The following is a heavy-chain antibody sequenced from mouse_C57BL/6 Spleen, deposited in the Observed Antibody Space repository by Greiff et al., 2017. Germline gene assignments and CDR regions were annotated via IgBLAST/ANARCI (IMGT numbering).Heavy chain of an antibody. V-gene: IGHV1-26*01. Sequence: EVQLQQSGPELVKPGASVKISCKASGYTFTDYYMNWVKQSHGKSLEWIGDINPNNGGTSYNQKFKGKATLTVDKSSSTAYMGLRSLTSEASAVYYCQTAQATGARDYWGQGTSVTVSS. CDR3: QTAQATGARDY. J-gene: IGHJ4*01. CDR2: INPNNGGT. CDR1: GYTFTDYY. D-gene: IGHD3-2*02.